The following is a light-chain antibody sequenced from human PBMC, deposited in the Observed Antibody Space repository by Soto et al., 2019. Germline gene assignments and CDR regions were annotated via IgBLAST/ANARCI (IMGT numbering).Light chain of an antibody. CDR1: QTISSW. CDR2: KAS. CDR3: QHYNSYSEA. J-gene: IGKJ1*01. Sequence: DIQMTQSPSTLSGSVGDRVTITCRASQTISSWLAWYQQKPGKAPKLLIYKASTLKSGVPSRFSSSGSGTEFTLTIICLQHNDVATYYCQHYNSYSEAFGQGTKVELK. V-gene: IGKV1-5*03.